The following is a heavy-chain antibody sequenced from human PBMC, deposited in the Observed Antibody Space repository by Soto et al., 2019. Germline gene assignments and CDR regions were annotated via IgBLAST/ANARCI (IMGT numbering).Heavy chain of an antibody. Sequence: QVQLVESGGGVVQPGRSLRLSCQASGFNFNNYGMHWVRQAPGKGLEWVAVISYDGSNKYYADSVKGRFMISRDNSKNTLSLHLNTLRPEDTAVYHCAKDRVGGTFYTPLGFWGQGTLVTVSS. V-gene: IGHV3-30*18. J-gene: IGHJ4*02. CDR3: AKDRVGGTFYTPLGF. CDR2: ISYDGSNK. D-gene: IGHD6-19*01. CDR1: GFNFNNYG.